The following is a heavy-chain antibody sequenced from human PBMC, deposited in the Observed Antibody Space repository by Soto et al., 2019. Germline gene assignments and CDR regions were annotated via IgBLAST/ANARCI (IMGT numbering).Heavy chain of an antibody. D-gene: IGHD3-22*01. J-gene: IGHJ6*02. CDR1: GFTFSSYD. V-gene: IGHV3-13*01. CDR3: ARGFTMIVSVLGMDV. Sequence: GGSLRLSCAASGFTFSSYDMHWVRQATGKGLEWVSAIGTAGDTYYPGSVKGRFTISRENAKNSLYLQMNSLRAEDTAVYYCARGFTMIVSVLGMDVWGQGTTVTVSS. CDR2: IGTAGDT.